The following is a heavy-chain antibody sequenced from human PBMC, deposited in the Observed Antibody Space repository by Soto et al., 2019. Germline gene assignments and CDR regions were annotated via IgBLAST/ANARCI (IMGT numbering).Heavy chain of an antibody. J-gene: IGHJ3*02. CDR2: IIPILGIA. CDR1: GGTFSSYT. D-gene: IGHD3-10*01. CDR3: ARDAMHYYGSGMSDAFDI. V-gene: IGHV1-69*08. Sequence: QVQLVQSGAEVKKPGSSVKVSCKASGGTFSSYTISWVRQAPGQGLEWMGRIIPILGIANYAQKFQGRVTITADKCTSTAYMELSSMRSEDTAVYYCARDAMHYYGSGMSDAFDIWGQGTMVTVSS.